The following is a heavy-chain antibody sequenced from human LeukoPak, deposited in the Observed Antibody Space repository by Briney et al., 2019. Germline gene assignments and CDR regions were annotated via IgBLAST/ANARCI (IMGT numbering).Heavy chain of an antibody. J-gene: IGHJ4*02. CDR1: GFTFSSYS. V-gene: IGHV3-48*01. Sequence: GGSLRLSCAASGFTFSSYSMNWVRQAPGKGLEWVSFITSSSSTIYYADSVKGRFTISRDNAKNSLYLQMNRLRVEDAAVYFCARDQSVAVWDYWGPGTLVTVSS. CDR2: ITSSSSTI. D-gene: IGHD1-14*01. CDR3: ARDQSVAVWDY.